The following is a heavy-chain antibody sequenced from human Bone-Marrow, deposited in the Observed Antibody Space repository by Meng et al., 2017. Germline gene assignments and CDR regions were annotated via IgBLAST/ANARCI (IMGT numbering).Heavy chain of an antibody. Sequence: GESLKISCAASGFPFSSYAMNWVRQAPGKGLEWVSVISGSGGETNYSDSVKGRFTISRDNSKNTLYLQMNSLRVEDTAVYYCAKDWSGYVGKSYYFDFWGQGTLVTVSS. V-gene: IGHV3-23*01. CDR1: GFPFSSYA. J-gene: IGHJ4*02. D-gene: IGHD5-12*01. CDR3: AKDWSGYVGKSYYFDF. CDR2: ISGSGGET.